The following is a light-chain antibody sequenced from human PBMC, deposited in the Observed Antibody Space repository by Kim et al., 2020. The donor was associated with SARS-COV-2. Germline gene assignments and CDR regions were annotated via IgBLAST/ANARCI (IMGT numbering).Light chain of an antibody. J-gene: IGLJ2*01. V-gene: IGLV1-44*01. CDR2: SNF. Sequence: QSVLTQPPSVSGTPGQRVTISCSGGRPDIGDNTVNWYQQFPGTSPRLLIYSNFKRPSGVPGRFSGSRSGTSAYLAISGLQADDEADYFCASWDDDLSGPVFGGGTQLTVL. CDR1: RPDIGDNT. CDR3: ASWDDDLSGPV.